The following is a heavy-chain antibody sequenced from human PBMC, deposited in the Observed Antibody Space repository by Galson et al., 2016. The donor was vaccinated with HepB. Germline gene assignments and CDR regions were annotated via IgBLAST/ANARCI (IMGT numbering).Heavy chain of an antibody. D-gene: IGHD3-22*01. CDR1: GFTFSSVW. V-gene: IGHV3-7*03. CDR2: IKPDGSEK. CDR3: ARYYYDSSGFVEYFQE. J-gene: IGHJ1*01. Sequence: SLRLSCATSGFTFSSVWMSWVRQAPGKGLEWVANIKPDGSEKYYVDSLKGRFTISRDNAKNSLDLQMNSLRAEDTAVYYCARYYYDSSGFVEYFQEWGQGTRVTVSS.